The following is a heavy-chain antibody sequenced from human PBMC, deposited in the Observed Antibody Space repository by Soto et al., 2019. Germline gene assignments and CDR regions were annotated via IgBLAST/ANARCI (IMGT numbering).Heavy chain of an antibody. Sequence: SVPLRLPRTVAGGSISSSGYYRSFIRPPPGKGLEWIGSIYYSGSTYYNPSLKSRVTISVDTSKNQFSLKLSSVTAADTAVYYCAKGGSGSYSNAYDIWGQGTMVTVSS. CDR3: AKGGSGSYSNAYDI. D-gene: IGHD3-10*01. V-gene: IGHV4-39*01. CDR1: GGSISSSGYY. CDR2: IYYSGST. J-gene: IGHJ3*02.